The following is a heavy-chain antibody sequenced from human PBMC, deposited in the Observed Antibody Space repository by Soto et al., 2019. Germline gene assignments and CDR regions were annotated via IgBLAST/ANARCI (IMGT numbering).Heavy chain of an antibody. J-gene: IGHJ6*02. CDR2: IIPIFGTA. D-gene: IGHD2-2*01. CDR1: GGTFSSYA. CDR3: ARLGCSSTSCGDYYYGMDV. V-gene: IGHV1-69*13. Sequence: SVKVFCKASGGTFSSYAISWVRQAPGQGLEWMGGIIPIFGTANYAQKFQGRVTITADESTSTAYMELSSLRSEDTAVYYCARLGCSSTSCGDYYYGMDVWGQGTTVTVSS.